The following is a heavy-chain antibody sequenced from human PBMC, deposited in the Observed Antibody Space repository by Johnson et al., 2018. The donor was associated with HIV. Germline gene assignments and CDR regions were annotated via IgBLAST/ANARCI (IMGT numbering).Heavy chain of an antibody. CDR3: AREEGTDILTRGDAFDI. Sequence: QMLLVESGGALVKPGGSLRLSCAASGFIFSDYYMTWIRQAPGKGLESISYISSSGRTIYYADSVKGRFTMSRDNAKKSLYLQMNSLRAEDTAVYYCAREEGTDILTRGDAFDIWGQGTMVTVSS. J-gene: IGHJ3*02. D-gene: IGHD3-9*01. V-gene: IGHV3-11*04. CDR2: ISSSGRTI. CDR1: GFIFSDYY.